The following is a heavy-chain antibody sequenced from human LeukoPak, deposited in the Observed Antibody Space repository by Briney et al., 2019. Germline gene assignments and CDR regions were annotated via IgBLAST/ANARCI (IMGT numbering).Heavy chain of an antibody. Sequence: PGRSLRLSCAGSGITFGGYGMQWFGKTPGTGVEWVGLIATGGSRAFSADSVKGRFTISRDNSKNTMSVQMDDLRAEDTAVYYCTRYNNDHFDYWGQGTLVTVSS. CDR3: TRYNNDHFDY. CDR2: IATGGSRA. J-gene: IGHJ4*02. V-gene: IGHV3-33*01. D-gene: IGHD1-14*01. CDR1: GITFGGYG.